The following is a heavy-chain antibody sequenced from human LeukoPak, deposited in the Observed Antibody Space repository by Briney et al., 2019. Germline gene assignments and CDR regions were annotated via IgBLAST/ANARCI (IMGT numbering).Heavy chain of an antibody. D-gene: IGHD5-12*01. CDR3: AREYSAFDY. CDR1: GDPISTSSDY. J-gene: IGHJ4*02. V-gene: IGHV4-61*08. Sequence: SETLSLTCTVSGDPISTSSDYKWTWIRQPPRKGLEWIGYIYYSGITNYNPSLQTRVTISLDTSNNQFSLKLTSVTAADTAVYYCAREYSAFDYWGQGTLVTVSS. CDR2: IYYSGIT.